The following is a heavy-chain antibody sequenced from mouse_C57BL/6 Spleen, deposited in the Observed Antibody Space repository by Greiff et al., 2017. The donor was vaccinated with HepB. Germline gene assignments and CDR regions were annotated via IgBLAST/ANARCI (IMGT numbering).Heavy chain of an antibody. CDR2: ISSGSSTI. CDR3: ARGYSNYWYFDV. CDR1: GFTFSDYG. V-gene: IGHV5-17*01. J-gene: IGHJ1*03. D-gene: IGHD2-5*01. Sequence: EVHLVESGGGLVKPGGSLKLSCAASGFTFSDYGMHWVRQAPEKGLEWVAYISSGSSTIYYADTVKGRFTISRDNAKNTLFLQMTSLRSEDTAMYYCARGYSNYWYFDVWGTGTTVTVSS.